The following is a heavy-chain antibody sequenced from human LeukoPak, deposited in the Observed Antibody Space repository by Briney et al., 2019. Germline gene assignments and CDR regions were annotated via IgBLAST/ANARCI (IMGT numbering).Heavy chain of an antibody. V-gene: IGHV4-31*03. J-gene: IGHJ4*02. D-gene: IGHD3-10*01. CDR3: ARGQNYYGSGSYDY. CDR1: GGSISSGGYY. CDR2: IYYSGST. Sequence: SETLSLTCTVSGGSISSGGYYRSWIRQHPGKGLEWIGYIYYSGSTYYNPSLKSRVTISVDTSKNQFSLKLSSVTAADTAVYYCARGQNYYGSGSYDYWGQGTLVTVSS.